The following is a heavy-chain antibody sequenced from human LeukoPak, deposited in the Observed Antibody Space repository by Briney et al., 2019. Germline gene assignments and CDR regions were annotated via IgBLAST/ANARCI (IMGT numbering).Heavy chain of an antibody. Sequence: GEALKISCKGSGYIFTSYWIGWVRQMPGKGLEWMWIINPGDSDTRYSPSFQGQVTISVDKSISAAYLQWSTLEASDTAMYYCARQGGGGVSIDYWGQGTLVTVSS. D-gene: IGHD3-16*01. CDR2: INPGDSDT. J-gene: IGHJ4*02. V-gene: IGHV5-51*01. CDR3: ARQGGGGVSIDY. CDR1: GYIFTSYW.